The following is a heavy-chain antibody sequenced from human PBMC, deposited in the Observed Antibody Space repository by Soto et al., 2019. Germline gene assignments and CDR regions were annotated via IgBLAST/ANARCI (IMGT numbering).Heavy chain of an antibody. J-gene: IGHJ4*02. Sequence: SLRLSCAASGFAFSDPYMSWLRQAPGKGLEWISYISSRSEYRNYAASVKGRFTISRDNAKNSLYLQMNRLRADDTAMYFCVRDLNIRSEVGSTPRGFDYCGLANVLTASS. CDR2: ISSRSEYR. D-gene: IGHD2-15*01. CDR3: VRDLNIRSEVGSTPRGFDY. CDR1: GFAFSDPY. V-gene: IGHV3-11*05.